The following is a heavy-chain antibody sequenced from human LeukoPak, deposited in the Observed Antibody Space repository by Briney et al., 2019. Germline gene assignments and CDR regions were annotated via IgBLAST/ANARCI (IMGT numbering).Heavy chain of an antibody. CDR2: IYYSGST. CDR3: AKHYMGSSYNHGLDC. D-gene: IGHD3-10*01. Sequence: SETLSLTCTVSGGSISSSSYYWGWIRQPPGKGLEWIGSIYYSGSTYYNPSLKSRVTISVDTSKNQFSLKLSSVTAADTALYYCAKHYMGSSYNHGLDCWGQGTLVTVSS. V-gene: IGHV4-39*01. CDR1: GGSISSSSYY. J-gene: IGHJ4*02.